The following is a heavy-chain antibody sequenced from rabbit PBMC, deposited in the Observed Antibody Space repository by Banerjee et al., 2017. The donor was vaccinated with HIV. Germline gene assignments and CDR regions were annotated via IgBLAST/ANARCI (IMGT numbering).Heavy chain of an antibody. CDR3: ARDLAGAIGWNFNL. CDR1: GIDFSSYY. Sequence: QEQLVESGGGLVKPGGTLTLTCKASGIDFSSYYMSWVRQAPGKGLEWIGYISSGGSTYYASWVNDRFTISKTSSTTVTLQMTSLTAADTATYFCARDLAGAIGWNFNLWGQGTLVTVS. J-gene: IGHJ4*01. V-gene: IGHV1S36*01. D-gene: IGHD4-1*01. CDR2: ISSGGST.